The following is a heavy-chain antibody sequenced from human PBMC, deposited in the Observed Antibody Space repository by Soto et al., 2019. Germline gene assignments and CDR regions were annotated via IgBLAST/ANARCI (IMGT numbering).Heavy chain of an antibody. Sequence: GGSLRLSCAASGFAFSSYGMHWVRQAPGKGLAWVAVISEDGSKKYYSASVKGRFTISRDNSKNMLYLQMNSLRAEDTAVYYCADPGSTELDVWGQGTTVTVPS. V-gene: IGHV3-30*03. CDR3: ADPGSTELDV. J-gene: IGHJ6*02. CDR1: GFAFSSYG. D-gene: IGHD3-10*01. CDR2: ISEDGSKK.